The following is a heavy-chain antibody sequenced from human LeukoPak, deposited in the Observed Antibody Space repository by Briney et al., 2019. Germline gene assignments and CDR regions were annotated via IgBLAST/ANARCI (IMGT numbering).Heavy chain of an antibody. D-gene: IGHD3-10*01. V-gene: IGHV4-59*12. Sequence: SETLSLTCTVSGSSISSYYWSWIRQPPGKGLEWIGYIYYSGSTNYNPSLKSRVTISVDTSKNQFSLKLSSVTAADTAVYYCARRLAVFDYYGSGSYYNAPFDYWGQGTLVTVSS. CDR1: GSSISSYY. CDR2: IYYSGST. J-gene: IGHJ4*02. CDR3: ARRLAVFDYYGSGSYYNAPFDY.